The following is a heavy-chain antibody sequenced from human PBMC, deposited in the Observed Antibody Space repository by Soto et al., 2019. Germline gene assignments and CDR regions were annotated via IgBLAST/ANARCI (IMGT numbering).Heavy chain of an antibody. CDR2: ISGSGGST. J-gene: IGHJ4*02. D-gene: IGHD3-3*01. CDR3: AAVYDFWSGPKFDY. Sequence: EVQLLESGGGLVQPGGSLRLSCAASGFTFSSYAMSWVRQAPGKGLEWVSAISGSGGSTYYADSVKGRFTISRDNSKNTLYLQMNSLRAEDTAIYYCAAVYDFWSGPKFDYWGQGTLVTVSS. V-gene: IGHV3-23*01. CDR1: GFTFSSYA.